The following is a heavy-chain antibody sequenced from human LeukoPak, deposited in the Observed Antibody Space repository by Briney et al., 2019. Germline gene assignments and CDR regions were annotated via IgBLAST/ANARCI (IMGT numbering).Heavy chain of an antibody. J-gene: IGHJ6*03. D-gene: IGHD3-9*01. Sequence: ASVKVSCKASGYTFTSYGISWVRQAPGQGLEWMGWISAYNGNTNYAQKLQGRVTMTTDTSTSTAYMELRSLRSDDTAVYYCARGSPNYDILGRGLSVYMDVWGKGTTVTVSS. CDR1: GYTFTSYG. CDR3: ARGSPNYDILGRGLSVYMDV. V-gene: IGHV1-18*01. CDR2: ISAYNGNT.